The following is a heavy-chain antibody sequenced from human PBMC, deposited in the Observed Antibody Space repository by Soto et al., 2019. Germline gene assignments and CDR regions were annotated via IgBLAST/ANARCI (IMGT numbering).Heavy chain of an antibody. CDR1: GGSISSGGYY. V-gene: IGHV4-31*03. J-gene: IGHJ6*02. Sequence: QVQLQESGPGLVKPSQTLSLTCTVSGGSISSGGYYWSWIRLHPGKGLEWIGYIYYSGSTYYNPSLKSRVTISVDTSKNQFSLKLSSVTAADTAVYYCARDPTPLTRRATYGMDVWGQGTTVTVSS. CDR2: IYYSGST. CDR3: ARDPTPLTRRATYGMDV.